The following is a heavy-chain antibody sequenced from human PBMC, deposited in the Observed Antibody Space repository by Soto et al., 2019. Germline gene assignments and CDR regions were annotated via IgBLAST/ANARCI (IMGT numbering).Heavy chain of an antibody. V-gene: IGHV3-7*04. J-gene: IGHJ5*02. CDR3: ARARGYSLPNWFDP. Sequence: GGSLRLSCAASGFTFSSYWMSWVRQAPGKGLEWVANIKQDGSEKYYVDSVKGRFTISRDNAKNSLYLQMNSLRAEDTAVYYCARARGYSLPNWFDPWGQGTLVTVSS. D-gene: IGHD5-18*01. CDR1: GFTFSSYW. CDR2: IKQDGSEK.